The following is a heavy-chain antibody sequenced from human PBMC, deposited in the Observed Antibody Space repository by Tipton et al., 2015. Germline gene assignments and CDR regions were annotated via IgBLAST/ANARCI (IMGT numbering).Heavy chain of an antibody. D-gene: IGHD5-18*01. CDR1: GGSISSSNW. V-gene: IGHV4-38-2*01. Sequence: TLSLTCAVSGGSISSSNWWSWIRQPPGKGLEWIGSMHHSGDAYYNPPLTSRVSISVDASKNQFSLKLTSVTAADTAFYFCGRGDDSTAMATGFDYWGQGALVTVSS. J-gene: IGHJ4*02. CDR3: GRGDDSTAMATGFDY. CDR2: MHHSGDA.